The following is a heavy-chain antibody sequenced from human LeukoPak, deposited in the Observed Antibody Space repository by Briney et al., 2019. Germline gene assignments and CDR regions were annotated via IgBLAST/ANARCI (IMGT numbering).Heavy chain of an antibody. CDR3: ARAIAMSRGVNYFDY. CDR2: IGTTGDT. J-gene: IGHJ4*02. V-gene: IGHV3-13*01. D-gene: IGHD3-10*01. CDR1: GFTFSNYD. Sequence: GGSLRLSCAASGFTFSNYDMHWVRQVTGKGLEWVSAIGTTGDTYYPGSVKGRFTISRENAKNSLYLQMNSLRAGDTAVYYCARAIAMSRGVNYFDYWGQGTLVAVSS.